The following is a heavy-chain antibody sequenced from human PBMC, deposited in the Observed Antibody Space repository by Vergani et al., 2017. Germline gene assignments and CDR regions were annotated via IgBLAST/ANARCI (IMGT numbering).Heavy chain of an antibody. Sequence: QITLKESGPTLVKPTQTLTLTCTFSGFSLNTRGVSVAWIRQPPGKALDWLALIYLNDDQHYSPSLNNRVTITKDTSKNQVVLTMTNMDYVDTGTYYCVDRKTEGGKTGCWYTVDDDDEREVWGKGNTVTVSS. CDR2: IYLNDDQ. CDR1: GFSLNTRGVS. V-gene: IGHV2-5*04. J-gene: IGHJ6*04. D-gene: IGHD2-2*02. CDR3: VDRKTEGGKTGCWYTVDDDDEREV.